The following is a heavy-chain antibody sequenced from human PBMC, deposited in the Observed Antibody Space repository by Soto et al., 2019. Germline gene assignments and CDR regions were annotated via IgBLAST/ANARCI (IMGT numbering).Heavy chain of an antibody. CDR2: NIPIFGTA. CDR1: GGTFSSYA. CDR3: ATSYSSGWWDFDY. V-gene: IGHV1-69*01. Sequence: QVQLVQSGAEVKKPGSSVKVSCKASGGTFSSYAISWVRQAPGQGLEWMGGNIPIFGTANYAQKFEGRDKITADESTSTAYMELSSLRSEDTAVYYCATSYSSGWWDFDYWGQGTLVTVSS. J-gene: IGHJ4*02. D-gene: IGHD6-19*01.